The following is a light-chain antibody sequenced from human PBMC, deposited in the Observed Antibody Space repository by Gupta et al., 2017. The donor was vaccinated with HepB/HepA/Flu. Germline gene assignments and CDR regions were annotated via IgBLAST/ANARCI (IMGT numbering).Light chain of an antibody. V-gene: IGKV3-20*01. CDR3: QQYITSPVT. CDR2: GTS. Sequence: EIVLTQSPGTLSLSQGERATLSCRASQSVTGRYLAWYQQKPGQAPRLLMYGTSSRATGIPDRFSGSGSGTDFTLTISRLEPEDFAMYYCQQYITSPVTFGQGTRVEIK. J-gene: IGKJ5*01. CDR1: QSVTGRY.